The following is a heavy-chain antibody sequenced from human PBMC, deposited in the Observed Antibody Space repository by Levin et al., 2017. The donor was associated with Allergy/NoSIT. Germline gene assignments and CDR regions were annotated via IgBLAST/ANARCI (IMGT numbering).Heavy chain of an antibody. D-gene: IGHD5-18*01. V-gene: IGHV4-39*01. Sequence: PSETLSLTCTVSGGSISSSSYYWGWIRQPPGKGLEWIGSIYYSGSTYYNPSLKSRVTISVDTFKNQFSLKLSAVTAADTAVYYCARRRVDTAMVYYYYYYYMDVWGKGTTVTVSS. CDR3: ARRRVDTAMVYYYYYYYMDV. CDR2: IYYSGST. CDR1: GGSISSSSYY. J-gene: IGHJ6*03.